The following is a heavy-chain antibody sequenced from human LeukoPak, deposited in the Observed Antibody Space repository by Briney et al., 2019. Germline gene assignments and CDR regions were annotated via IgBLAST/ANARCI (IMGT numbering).Heavy chain of an antibody. CDR1: GFTFSSYG. V-gene: IGHV3-30*18. CDR3: AKDIRTMVRGVIVGLDY. D-gene: IGHD3-10*01. CDR2: ISYDGSNK. J-gene: IGHJ4*02. Sequence: GGSLRLSCAASGFTFSSYGMHWVRQAPGKGLEWVAVISYDGSNKYYADSVKGRFTISRDNSKNTLYLQMNSLRAEDTAVYYCAKDIRTMVRGVIVGLDYWGQGTLVTVSS.